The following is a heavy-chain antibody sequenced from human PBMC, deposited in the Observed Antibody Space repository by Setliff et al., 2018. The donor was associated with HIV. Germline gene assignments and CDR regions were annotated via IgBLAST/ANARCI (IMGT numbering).Heavy chain of an antibody. CDR2: IKEDGSEK. Sequence: GSLRLSCAASGFTFSTHWMTWIRQAPGKGLEWVANIKEDGSEKFYVDSVKGRFTISRDNAKSSLYLQMNNLRADDTAFYYCAGGSAGLDYWGQGTLVTVSS. J-gene: IGHJ4*02. CDR1: GFTFSTHW. D-gene: IGHD6-13*01. CDR3: AGGSAGLDY. V-gene: IGHV3-7*03.